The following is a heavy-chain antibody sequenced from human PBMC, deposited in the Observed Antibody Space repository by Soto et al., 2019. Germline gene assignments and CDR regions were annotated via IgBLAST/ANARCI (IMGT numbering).Heavy chain of an antibody. CDR3: AKGFGVVTYYYYGMDV. CDR2: ISYDGSNK. V-gene: IGHV3-30*18. Sequence: QVQLVESGGGVVQPGRSLRLSCAASGFTFSSYGMHWVRQAPGKGLEWVAVISYDGSNKYYADSVKGRFTISRDNSKNTLYLQMNSLRAEDTAVYYCAKGFGVVTYYYYGMDVW. D-gene: IGHD3-3*01. CDR1: GFTFSSYG. J-gene: IGHJ6*01.